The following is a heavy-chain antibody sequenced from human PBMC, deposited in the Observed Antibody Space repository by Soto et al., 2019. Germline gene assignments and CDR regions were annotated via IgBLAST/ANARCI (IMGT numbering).Heavy chain of an antibody. J-gene: IGHJ3*02. V-gene: IGHV3-53*01. CDR2: VYDTDGI. D-gene: IGHD1-1*01. Sequence: GGSLRLSCEAFGLTVSGKKYVAWVRQVPGKGLEWLAGVYDTDGIYYADSVKGRFTSSRDSSKTIVYLQMNSLRPDDTAVYYCSSWRERDHAYDTWGPGTAVTVSS. CDR1: GLTVSGKKY. CDR3: SSWRERDHAYDT.